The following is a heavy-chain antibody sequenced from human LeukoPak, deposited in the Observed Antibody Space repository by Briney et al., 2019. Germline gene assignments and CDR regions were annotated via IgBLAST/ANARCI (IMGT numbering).Heavy chain of an antibody. J-gene: IGHJ4*02. D-gene: IGHD5-18*01. CDR2: INPSGGST. CDR3: ARSAIQLWFLDY. CDR1: GYTFTSYY. V-gene: IGHV1-46*03. Sequence: GASVKVSCKASGYTFTSYYMHWVRQAPGQGLEWMGIINPSGGSTSYAQKFQGRVTMTRDTSTTTVYMELSSLRSEDTAVYYCARSAIQLWFLDYWGQGTLVTVSS.